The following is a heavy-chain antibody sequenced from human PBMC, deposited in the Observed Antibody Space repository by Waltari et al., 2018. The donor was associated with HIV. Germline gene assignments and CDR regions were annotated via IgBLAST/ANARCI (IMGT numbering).Heavy chain of an antibody. CDR1: VGPVNGQF. J-gene: IGHJ6*02. V-gene: IGHV4-4*08. D-gene: IGHD3-3*01. CDR2: LDTSGNA. CDR3: AREKFRRFRTVVYYYGFDV. Sequence: QVFLADSGPGLVKPAETLSLICSVFVGPVNGQFLAWIRQSPRRGLEWLVSLDTSGNATYHPSLKSRLAISADTAKGQLSLSLTSVTTADTAVYYCAREKFRRFRTVVYYYGFDVWGQGTAVTVS.